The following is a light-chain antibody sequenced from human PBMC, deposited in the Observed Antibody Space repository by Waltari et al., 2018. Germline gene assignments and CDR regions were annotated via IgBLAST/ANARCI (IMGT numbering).Light chain of an antibody. CDR3: QQSYSTPYT. Sequence: DIQMTQSPSSLSASVGDRVTITCQASQIISSYLNWYQQKPGKAPKLLIYAASSLQSGVPSRFSGSGSGTDFTLTISSLQPEDFATYYCQQSYSTPYTFGQGTKLEIK. V-gene: IGKV1-39*01. CDR2: AAS. J-gene: IGKJ2*01. CDR1: QIISSY.